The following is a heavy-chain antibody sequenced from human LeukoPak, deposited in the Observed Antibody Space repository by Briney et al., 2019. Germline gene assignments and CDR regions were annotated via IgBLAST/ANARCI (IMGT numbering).Heavy chain of an antibody. Sequence: PGGSLRLSCAASGFTFDDYAMHWVRQAPGKGLEWVSVISSGGSTYYADSVKGRFTISRGNAKNSLYLQMNSLRAEDTAVYYCAELGITMIGGVWGKGTTVTISS. CDR3: AELGITMIGGV. J-gene: IGHJ6*04. V-gene: IGHV3-69-1*02. D-gene: IGHD3-10*02. CDR1: GFTFDDYA. CDR2: ISSGGST.